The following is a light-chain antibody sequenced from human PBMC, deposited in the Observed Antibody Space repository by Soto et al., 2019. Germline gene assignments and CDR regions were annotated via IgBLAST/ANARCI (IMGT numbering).Light chain of an antibody. Sequence: DVVLTQSPLSLPVTLGQPASISCRSSQSLVSSDGNTYLSWIQQRPGQSPRRLIYKVSTRDSGVPDRFSGSGSGTDFTLTISRVEAEDVGIYYCTQVTRWPPTFGQGTRLEI. CDR2: KVS. CDR1: QSLVSSDGNTY. CDR3: TQVTRWPPT. V-gene: IGKV2-30*01. J-gene: IGKJ5*01.